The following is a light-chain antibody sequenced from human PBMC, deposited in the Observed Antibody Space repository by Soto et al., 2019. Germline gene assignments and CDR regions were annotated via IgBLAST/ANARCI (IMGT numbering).Light chain of an antibody. V-gene: IGKV3-20*01. CDR1: QSVSSSY. Sequence: EIVLTQSPGTMSLSPGERATLSCRASQSVSSSYLAWYQQKPGQAPRLLIYGASSRATGIPDRFSGSGSGTDFTLTISRLVPEDFAVFYCQQYGVSALYTFGQGTKLEIK. CDR3: QQYGVSALYT. CDR2: GAS. J-gene: IGKJ2*01.